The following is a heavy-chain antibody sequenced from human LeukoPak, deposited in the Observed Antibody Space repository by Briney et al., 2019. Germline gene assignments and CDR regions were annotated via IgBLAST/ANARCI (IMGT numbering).Heavy chain of an antibody. CDR1: GFTVSSFE. V-gene: IGHV3-48*03. D-gene: IGHD1-26*01. J-gene: IGHJ4*02. CDR2: ISSSGSTL. Sequence: PGGSLRLSCAASGFTVSSFEMNWVRQAPGKGLEWISYISSSGSTLYYADSVKGRFTISRDNAKNSLYLRMNSLRAEDTAVYYCARDWSYYFDYWGQGTLVTVSS. CDR3: ARDWSYYFDY.